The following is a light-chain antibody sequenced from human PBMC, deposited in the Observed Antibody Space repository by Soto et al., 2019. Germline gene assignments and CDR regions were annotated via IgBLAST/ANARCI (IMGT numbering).Light chain of an antibody. CDR2: KDS. CDR3: QSADSSGTPV. V-gene: IGLV3-25*03. Sequence: SYELTQPPSVSVSPGQTARITCSGDALPKQYAYWYQQKPGQAPVLVIYKDSERPSGIPERFSSSSSGTTVTLTISGVQAEDEADYYCQSADSSGTPVFGGGTKVTVL. CDR1: ALPKQY. J-gene: IGLJ2*01.